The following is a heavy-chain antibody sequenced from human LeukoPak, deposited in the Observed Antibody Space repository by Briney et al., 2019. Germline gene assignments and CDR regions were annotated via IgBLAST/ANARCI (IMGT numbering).Heavy chain of an antibody. D-gene: IGHD3-10*01. J-gene: IGHJ4*02. V-gene: IGHV2-70*01. Sequence: SGPTLLHPSPTLTLTCTFSGFSLRTSGMCVGWIRQPPGKALEWLAIIDWDDDKYYSTSLKTRLTISKDTSKNQVVLTMTNMDPVDTATYYCARMVRGPATFDYWGQGTLVTVSS. CDR2: IDWDDDK. CDR1: GFSLRTSGMC. CDR3: ARMVRGPATFDY.